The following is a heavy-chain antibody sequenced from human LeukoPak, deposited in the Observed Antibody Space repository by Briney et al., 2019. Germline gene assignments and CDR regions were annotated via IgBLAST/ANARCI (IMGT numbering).Heavy chain of an antibody. Sequence: PGGSLRLSCAASGFTFSDYYMSWIRQAPGKGLEWVSYISSSGSTIYYADSVKGRFTISRDNAKNSLYLQMNSLRAEDTAVYYCASPGYFGWLLFDYWGQGTLVTVSS. V-gene: IGHV3-11*04. D-gene: IGHD3-9*01. CDR3: ASPGYFGWLLFDY. J-gene: IGHJ4*02. CDR2: ISSSGSTI. CDR1: GFTFSDYY.